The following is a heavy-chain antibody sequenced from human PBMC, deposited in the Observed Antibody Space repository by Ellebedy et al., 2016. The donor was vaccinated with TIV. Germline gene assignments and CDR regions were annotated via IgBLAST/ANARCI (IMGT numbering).Heavy chain of an antibody. V-gene: IGHV1-69*13. CDR2: IIPIFGTA. Sequence: SVKVSCXASGGTFSSYAISWVRQAPGQGLEWMGGIIPIFGTANYAQKFQGRVTITADESTSTAYMELRSLRSDDTAVYYCARDLVYYYGMDVWGQGTTVTVSS. J-gene: IGHJ6*02. CDR3: ARDLVYYYGMDV. CDR1: GGTFSSYA.